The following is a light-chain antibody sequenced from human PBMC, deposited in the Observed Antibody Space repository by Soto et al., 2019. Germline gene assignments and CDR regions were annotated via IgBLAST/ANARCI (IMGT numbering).Light chain of an antibody. V-gene: IGLV2-8*01. CDR3: SSYAGSNNPYV. Sequence: QSVLTQPPSASGAPGQSVTLSCTGTSSDVGGYNYVSWYQQHPGKAPKLMIYEVSKRPSGVPDRFSGSKSGNTASLTVSGLQAEDEADYYCSSYAGSNNPYVLGTGTKVTVL. J-gene: IGLJ1*01. CDR1: SSDVGGYNY. CDR2: EVS.